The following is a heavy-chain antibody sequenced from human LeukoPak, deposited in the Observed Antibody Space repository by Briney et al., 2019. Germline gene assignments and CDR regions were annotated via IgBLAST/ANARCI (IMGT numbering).Heavy chain of an antibody. CDR3: ATKRVIRGYSGYDKQAIDY. Sequence: ASVKVSCKPSGYTFTSYDINWVRQAPGQGLEWMGWMNPNSGNTGYAQKFQGRVTITRNTSISTAYMELSSLRSEDTAVYYCATKRVIRGYSGYDKQAIDYWGQGTLDTVSS. CDR1: GYTFTSYD. D-gene: IGHD5-12*01. V-gene: IGHV1-8*03. J-gene: IGHJ4*02. CDR2: MNPNSGNT.